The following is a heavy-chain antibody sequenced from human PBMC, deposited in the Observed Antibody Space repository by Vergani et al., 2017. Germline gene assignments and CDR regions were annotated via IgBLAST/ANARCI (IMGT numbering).Heavy chain of an antibody. J-gene: IGHJ4*02. CDR3: AREVADFWSGYFHRHFDY. CDR1: GGTFSSYA. Sequence: QVQLVQSGAEVKKPGSSVKVSCKASGGTFSSYAIRWVRQAPGQGLEWRGGLIPIFGAANYAQKFQGRVTITADKSTSPAYMELSGLRSEDTAVYYCAREVADFWSGYFHRHFDYWCQGALVTVSS. CDR2: LIPIFGAA. V-gene: IGHV1-69*06. D-gene: IGHD3-3*01.